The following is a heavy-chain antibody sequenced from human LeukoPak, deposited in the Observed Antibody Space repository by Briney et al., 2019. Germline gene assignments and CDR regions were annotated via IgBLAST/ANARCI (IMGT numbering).Heavy chain of an antibody. CDR2: IHYSGST. CDR1: GASITTYY. V-gene: IGHV4-59*08. Sequence: SETLSLTCSVSGASITTYYWSWIRQPPGKGLEWIAYIHYSGSTSYNPSLKSRLTISLDTSKNQFSLKLSSVTAADTAVYYCARLTPYSGSPLGDYWGQGTLVTVSS. CDR3: ARLTPYSGSPLGDY. J-gene: IGHJ4*02. D-gene: IGHD1-26*01.